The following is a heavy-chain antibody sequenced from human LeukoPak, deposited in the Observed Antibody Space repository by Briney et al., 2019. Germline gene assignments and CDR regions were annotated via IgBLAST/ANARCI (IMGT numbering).Heavy chain of an antibody. V-gene: IGHV3-64*01. CDR3: ARPLKEGGYYYGMDV. J-gene: IGHJ6*02. Sequence: GGSLRLSCAASGFTFSKYAMFWVRQAPGKGLEFVSAISSHGSSTYYANFLKGRFNISRDNSKNTLYLQMRSLRPEDTAVYYCARPLKEGGYYYGMDVWGQGTTVTVSS. CDR2: ISSHGSST. CDR1: GFTFSKYA. D-gene: IGHD3-16*01.